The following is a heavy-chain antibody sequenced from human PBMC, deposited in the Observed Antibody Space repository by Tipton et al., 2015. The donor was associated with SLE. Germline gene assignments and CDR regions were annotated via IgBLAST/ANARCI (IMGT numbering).Heavy chain of an antibody. CDR2: INSAGDT. CDR1: GFSFSSYD. J-gene: IGHJ6*02. V-gene: IGHV3-13*01. CDR3: TRDAHGMDV. Sequence: QLVQSGGGLVQPGGSLRLSCATSGFSFSSYDMHWVRQVIGKGLEWVSGINSAGDTYYPGSVKGRFTISRDSAKSSLYLHMESLRAGDTALYYCTRDAHGMDVWGQGTTVTVSS.